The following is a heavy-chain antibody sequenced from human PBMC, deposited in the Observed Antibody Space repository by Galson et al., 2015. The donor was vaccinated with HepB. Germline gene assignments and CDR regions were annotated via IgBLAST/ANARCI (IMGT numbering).Heavy chain of an antibody. J-gene: IGHJ4*02. CDR1: GYTFTSYY. Sequence: SVKVSCKASGYTFTSYYMHWVRQAPGQGLEWMGWMNPNSGNTGYAQKFQGRVTMTRNTSISTAYMELSSLRSEDMAVYYCARTYYYDSSGSDLDYWGQGTLVTVSS. CDR3: ARTYYYDSSGSDLDY. D-gene: IGHD3-22*01. V-gene: IGHV1-8*02. CDR2: MNPNSGNT.